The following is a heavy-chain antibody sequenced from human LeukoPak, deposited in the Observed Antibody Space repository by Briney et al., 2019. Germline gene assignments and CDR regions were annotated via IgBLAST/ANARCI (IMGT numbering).Heavy chain of an antibody. CDR3: ARFRYSSSAFDY. Sequence: GGSLRLSCAASGFTFSTYWMTWVRQAPGKGLEWVANIKQDGSDKYYVDSVKGRFTISRDNAKNSLYLQMDSLRAEDTAVYYCARFRYSSSAFDYWGQGTLVTVSS. CDR1: GFTFSTYW. V-gene: IGHV3-7*01. J-gene: IGHJ4*02. CDR2: IKQDGSDK. D-gene: IGHD6-6*01.